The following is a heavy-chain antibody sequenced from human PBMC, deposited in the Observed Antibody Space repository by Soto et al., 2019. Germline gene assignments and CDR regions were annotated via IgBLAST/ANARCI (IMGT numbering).Heavy chain of an antibody. CDR3: ARSSFYDYIWGSYRNHFDY. CDR2: INPNSGGT. V-gene: IGHV1-2*04. Sequence: ASVKVSCKASGYTFTGYYMHWVRQAPGQGLEWMGWINPNSGGTNYAQKFQGWVTMTRDTSISTAYMELSRLRSDDTAVYYCARSSFYDYIWGSYRNHFDYWGQGTLVTVSS. CDR1: GYTFTGYY. D-gene: IGHD3-16*02. J-gene: IGHJ4*02.